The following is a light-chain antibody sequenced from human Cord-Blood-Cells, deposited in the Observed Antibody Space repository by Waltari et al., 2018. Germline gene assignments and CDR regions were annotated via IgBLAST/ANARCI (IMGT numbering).Light chain of an antibody. CDR2: GAS. J-gene: IGKJ1*01. Sequence: EIVMTQSPATLSVSPGDRATLSCRARQSVSRNLAWYQQKPGQAPRLLIYGASTRATGIPARFSGSGSGTEFTLTISSLQSEDFAVYYCQQYNNWWTFGQGTKVEIK. CDR3: QQYNNWWT. CDR1: QSVSRN. V-gene: IGKV3-15*01.